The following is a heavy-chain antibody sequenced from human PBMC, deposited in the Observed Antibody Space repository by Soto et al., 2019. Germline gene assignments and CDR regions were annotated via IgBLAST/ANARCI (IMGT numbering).Heavy chain of an antibody. Sequence: EVQLLESGGGLVQPGGSLRLSCAASGFTFSIFVMHWLRQAPGKGLEWVSTISPGADVSHYTDSVKGRFTISRDNSRRTLHLQMDSLRVEDAAVYFCVRRAITATTKWGAFDVWGQGTAVTVSS. D-gene: IGHD1-20*01. CDR2: ISPGADVS. CDR1: GFTFSIFV. V-gene: IGHV3-23*01. CDR3: VRRAITATTKWGAFDV. J-gene: IGHJ3*01.